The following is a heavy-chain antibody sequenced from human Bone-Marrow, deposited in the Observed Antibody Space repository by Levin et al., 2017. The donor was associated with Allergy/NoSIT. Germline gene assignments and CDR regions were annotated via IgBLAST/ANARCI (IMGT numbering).Heavy chain of an antibody. CDR2: ISGGGSTT. CDR3: AKLESLRFYYDSTGRALFS. V-gene: IGHV3-23*01. J-gene: IGHJ5*02. D-gene: IGHD3-22*01. Sequence: GESLKISCTASGFTFNNFAMSWVRLASGKGLEWVSAISGGGSTTDYADSVKGRFTISRDNSKDTLYLQMDSLRAEDTALYYCAKLESLRFYYDSTGRALFSWGQGALVTVSS. CDR1: GFTFNNFA.